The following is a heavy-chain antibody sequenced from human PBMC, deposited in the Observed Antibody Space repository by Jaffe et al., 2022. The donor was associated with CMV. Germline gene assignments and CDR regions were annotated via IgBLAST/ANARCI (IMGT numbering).Heavy chain of an antibody. CDR1: GGSISGNSYY. CDR2: IYYSGST. CDR3: ARPHGSGSYYGNFDV. D-gene: IGHD1-26*01. Sequence: QLQLQESGPGLVKPSETLSLTCSVSGGSISGNSYYWGWIRQPPGKGLEWIGSIYYSGSTYYNPSLKSRVTISVDTSKNQFSLKLSSVTAADAAVYYCARPHGSGSYYGNFDVWGQGTLVTVSS. V-gene: IGHV4-39*01. J-gene: IGHJ4*02.